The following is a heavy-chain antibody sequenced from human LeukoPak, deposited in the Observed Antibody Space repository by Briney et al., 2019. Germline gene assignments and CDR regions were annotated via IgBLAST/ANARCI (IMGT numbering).Heavy chain of an antibody. CDR3: AREYYDSSGYEDY. CDR2: ISSSSSYI. CDR1: GFTFSSYS. D-gene: IGHD3-22*01. V-gene: IGHV3-21*01. Sequence: PGRSLRLSCAASGFTFSSYSMNWVRQAPGKGLEWVSSISSSSSYIYYADSVKGRFTISRDNAKNSLYLQMNSLRAEDTAVYYCAREYYDSSGYEDYWGQGTLVTVSS. J-gene: IGHJ4*02.